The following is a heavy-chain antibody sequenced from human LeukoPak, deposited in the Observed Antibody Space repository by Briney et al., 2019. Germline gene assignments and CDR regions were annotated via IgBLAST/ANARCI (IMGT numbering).Heavy chain of an antibody. CDR1: GGSISSYY. Sequence: PSETLSLTCTVSGGSISSYYWSWIRQPPGKGLEWIGYIYYSGSTNYNPSLKSRVTISVDTSKNQFSLKLSSVTAADTAVYYCARVTTVTTRFDYWGQGTLVTVPS. V-gene: IGHV4-59*01. D-gene: IGHD4-17*01. CDR2: IYYSGST. CDR3: ARVTTVTTRFDY. J-gene: IGHJ4*02.